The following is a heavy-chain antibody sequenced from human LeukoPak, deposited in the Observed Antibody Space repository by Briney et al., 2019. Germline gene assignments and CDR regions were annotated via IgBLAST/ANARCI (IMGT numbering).Heavy chain of an antibody. J-gene: IGHJ4*02. CDR1: GGSFSGYY. V-gene: IGHV4-34*01. D-gene: IGHD6-13*01. CDR3: ARAWGSSWSDDY. CDR2: INHSGST. Sequence: SETLSLTCAVYGGSFSGYYWSWIRQPPGKGLEWIGEINHSGSTNYNPSLKSRVTISLDTSKNQFSLKLSSVTAADTAVYYCARAWGSSWSDDYWGQGTLVTVSA.